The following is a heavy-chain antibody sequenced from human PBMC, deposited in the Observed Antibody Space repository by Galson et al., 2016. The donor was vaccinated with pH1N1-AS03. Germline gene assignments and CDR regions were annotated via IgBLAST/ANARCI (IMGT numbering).Heavy chain of an antibody. D-gene: IGHD3-3*01. CDR3: ARDKDDFWSGYSEY. CDR2: IIPIFGTA. Sequence: SGGTFSSYGITWVRQAPGQGLEWMGGIIPIFGTANYAQKFQGRVTITADESTSTAYMELSNLRSEDTAVYYCARDKDDFWSGYSEYWGQGTLVTVSS. V-gene: IGHV1-69*01. J-gene: IGHJ4*02. CDR1: GGTFSSYG.